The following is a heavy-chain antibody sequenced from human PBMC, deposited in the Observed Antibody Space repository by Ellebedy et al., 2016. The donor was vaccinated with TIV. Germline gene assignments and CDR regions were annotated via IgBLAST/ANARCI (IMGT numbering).Heavy chain of an antibody. CDR2: IIPVLGTT. J-gene: IGHJ4*02. V-gene: IGHV1-69*13. CDR1: GGTFSNYA. Sequence: SVKVSXKASGGTFSNYAISWVRQAPGQGLEWMGGIIPVLGTTKYAQEFQGRVTITADEPTRTVYMELSSLRSEDTAVYYCASEQWPGAEKFDYWGQGTLVTVSS. CDR3: ASEQWPGAEKFDY. D-gene: IGHD6-19*01.